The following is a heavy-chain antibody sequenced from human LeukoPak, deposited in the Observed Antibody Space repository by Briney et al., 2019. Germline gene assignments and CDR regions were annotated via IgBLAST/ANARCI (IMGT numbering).Heavy chain of an antibody. V-gene: IGHV3-74*01. CDR3: ARGLSGCSDY. J-gene: IGHJ4*02. Sequence: GGSLRLSCAASGFTLSSYWQHWVRQAPGKGLVWVSRISDADGSITDYADSVRGRFTISRDTAKNTLYLEMNSLGAEDTAVYYSARGLSGCSDYWGQGTLVTVSS. D-gene: IGHD3-10*01. CDR1: GFTLSSYW. CDR2: ISDADGSIT.